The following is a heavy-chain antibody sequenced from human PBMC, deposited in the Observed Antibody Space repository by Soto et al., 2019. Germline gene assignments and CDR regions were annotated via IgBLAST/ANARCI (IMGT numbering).Heavy chain of an antibody. CDR1: GFTFSSYA. D-gene: IGHD6-19*01. V-gene: IGHV3-23*01. J-gene: IGHJ4*02. CDR3: AKDRSNAWYGVGF. Sequence: EVRLLKSGGGLVQPGGSLRLSCAASGFTFSSYAMSWVRQAPGKGLEWVSAIGGSGGNTYYADSAKGRFTISRDNSKNPLYLQMNGLRAEDTAVYYCAKDRSNAWYGVGFWGQGTLVTVSS. CDR2: IGGSGGNT.